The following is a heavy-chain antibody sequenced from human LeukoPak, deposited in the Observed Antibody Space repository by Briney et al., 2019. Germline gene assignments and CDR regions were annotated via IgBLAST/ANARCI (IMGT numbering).Heavy chain of an antibody. D-gene: IGHD2/OR15-2a*01. CDR1: GGSISTSTYY. V-gene: IGHV4-39*01. Sequence: SETLSLTCTVSGGSISTSTYYWGWIRQPPGKGLEWIGSIYYSGSTYYNPSLKSRVTISVDTSKNQFSLKLSSVTAADTAVYYCARLYGFVMLDYWGQGTLVTVSS. J-gene: IGHJ4*02. CDR3: ARLYGFVMLDY. CDR2: IYYSGST.